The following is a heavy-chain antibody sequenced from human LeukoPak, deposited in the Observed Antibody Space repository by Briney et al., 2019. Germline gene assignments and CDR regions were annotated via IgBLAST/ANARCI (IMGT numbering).Heavy chain of an antibody. J-gene: IGHJ4*02. D-gene: IGHD1-26*01. CDR1: GFTLSSYV. CDR2: ISGSGSGGST. V-gene: IGHV3-23*01. CDR3: AKEIKGGFDY. Sequence: PGGSLRLSCAASGFTLSSYVMIWVRQAPGKGLEWDSVISGSGSGGSTYYADSVKGRFTISRDNSKNTLYLQMNSLRADDTAVYYCAKEIKGGFDYWGQGTLVTVSS.